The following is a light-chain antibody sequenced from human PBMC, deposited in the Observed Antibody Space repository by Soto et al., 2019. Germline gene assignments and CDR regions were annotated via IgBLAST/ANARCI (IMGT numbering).Light chain of an antibody. CDR1: QSVSSK. CDR3: QQYDDWPPIT. V-gene: IGKV3D-15*01. Sequence: EVVMTQSPATLSESPGESAALSCRASQSVSSKLAWYQQKTGQAPRLLIYNASTRSAGIPARFSGSGSGTEFTLTISSLQSEDFAVYYCQQYDDWPPITFGQGTRLEIK. CDR2: NAS. J-gene: IGKJ5*01.